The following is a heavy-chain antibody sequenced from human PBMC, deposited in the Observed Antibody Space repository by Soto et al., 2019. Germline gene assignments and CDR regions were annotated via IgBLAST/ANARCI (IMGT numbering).Heavy chain of an antibody. Sequence: QVQLVQSGAEVKKPGSSVKVSCKASGGTFSSYSINWVRQAPGQGLEWMGEIIPIFGTANYAQKFQGRVTITAGESTSPAYMELSSLRSEDTAVYYCARDGGRHSGGIDYWGQGPLVTVSS. CDR1: GGTFSSYS. V-gene: IGHV1-69*01. CDR2: IIPIFGTA. J-gene: IGHJ4*02. CDR3: ARDGGRHSGGIDY. D-gene: IGHD1-26*01.